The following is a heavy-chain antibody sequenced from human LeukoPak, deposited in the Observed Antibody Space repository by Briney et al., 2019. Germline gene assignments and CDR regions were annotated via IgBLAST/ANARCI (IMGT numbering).Heavy chain of an antibody. CDR1: GYTFTTYG. J-gene: IGHJ4*02. V-gene: IGHV1-18*01. Sequence: ASVKVSCKASGYTFTTYGISWVRQATGQGLEWMGWINPYNGNTNYAQKPQGRVTLTTDTSTSTGYMELRSLRSDDTAVYDCAREIYGRFDFWGQGTLVTVSS. D-gene: IGHD4-17*01. CDR2: INPYNGNT. CDR3: AREIYGRFDF.